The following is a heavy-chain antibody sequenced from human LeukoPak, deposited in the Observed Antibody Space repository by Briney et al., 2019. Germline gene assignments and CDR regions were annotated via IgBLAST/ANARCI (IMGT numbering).Heavy chain of an antibody. J-gene: IGHJ3*02. D-gene: IGHD5-24*01. CDR3: ARIDGYNAFNT. V-gene: IGHV3-20*04. CDR1: GFTFDDYG. CDR2: INSNAAAT. Sequence: GGSLRLSCAASGFTFDDYGMSWVRQAPGKGLEWVSTINSNAAATRYADSVNGRFTISRDNAKNSLYVQKNSLRAEDTALYYCARIDGYNAFNTWGQGTMVTVSS.